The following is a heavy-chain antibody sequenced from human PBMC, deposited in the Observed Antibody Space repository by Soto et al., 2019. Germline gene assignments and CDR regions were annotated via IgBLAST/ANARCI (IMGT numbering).Heavy chain of an antibody. Sequence: SETLSLTCTVSGGSISSYYWSWIRQPPGKGLEWIGYIYYSGSTNYNPSLKSRVTISVDRSKNHFSLNLTSVTAADTAVYYCARESRLGYRFFDNWGQGILVTVSS. CDR3: ARESRLGYRFFDN. CDR2: IYYSGST. J-gene: IGHJ4*02. CDR1: GGSISSYY. V-gene: IGHV4-59*12. D-gene: IGHD5-12*01.